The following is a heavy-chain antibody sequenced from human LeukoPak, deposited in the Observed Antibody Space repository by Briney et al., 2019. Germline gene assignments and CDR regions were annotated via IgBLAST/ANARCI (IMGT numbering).Heavy chain of an antibody. Sequence: PGGSLRLSCAASGFTFSSYAMSWVRQAPGKGLEWVSAISGSGGSTYYADSVKGRFTISRDNSKNTLYLQMNSLRAEDTAVYYCAKETVGYCSGGSCYGYNYWGQGTLVTVSS. CDR2: ISGSGGST. V-gene: IGHV3-23*01. J-gene: IGHJ4*02. CDR3: AKETVGYCSGGSCYGYNY. CDR1: GFTFSSYA. D-gene: IGHD2-15*01.